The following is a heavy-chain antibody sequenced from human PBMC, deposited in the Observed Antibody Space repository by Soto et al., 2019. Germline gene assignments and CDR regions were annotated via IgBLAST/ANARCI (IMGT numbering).Heavy chain of an antibody. CDR2: IYYSGST. V-gene: IGHV4-59*01. CDR1: GGSISSYY. Sequence: SETLSLTCTVSGGSISSYYWSWIRQPPGKGLEWIGYIYYSGSTNYNPSLKSRVTISVDTSKNQFSLKLSSVTAADTAVYYCAREAPGAAGTNNFDYWGQGTLVTLSS. CDR3: AREAPGAAGTNNFDY. D-gene: IGHD6-13*01. J-gene: IGHJ4*02.